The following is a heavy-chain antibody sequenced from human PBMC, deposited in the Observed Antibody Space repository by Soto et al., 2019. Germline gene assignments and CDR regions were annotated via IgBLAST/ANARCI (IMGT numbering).Heavy chain of an antibody. CDR3: AREYRGSGTPLYGMDV. V-gene: IGHV1-2*02. J-gene: IGHJ6*02. Sequence: ASVKVSCKASGYTFTGYYMHWVRQAPGQGLEWMGWINPNSGGTNYAQKFQGRVTMTRDTSISTAYMEPSRLRSDDTAVHYCAREYRGSGTPLYGMDVWGQGTTVTVSS. CDR2: INPNSGGT. D-gene: IGHD3-10*01. CDR1: GYTFTGYY.